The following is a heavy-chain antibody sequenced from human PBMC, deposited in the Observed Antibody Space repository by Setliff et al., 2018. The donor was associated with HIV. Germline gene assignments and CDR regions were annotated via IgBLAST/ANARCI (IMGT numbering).Heavy chain of an antibody. CDR3: VREGEYFDTIGHYLVRRFFDL. CDR2: MKYDGTEI. V-gene: IGHV3-7*01. Sequence: PGGSLRLSCAASGFSFRTYWMSWVRQAPGKGLEWVANMKYDGTEIYYVDAVKGRFTISRDNAKKSVFLQMNSLRGEDTAVYYCVREGEYFDTIGHYLVRRFFDLWGQGTMVTVSS. D-gene: IGHD3-9*01. CDR1: GFSFRTYW. J-gene: IGHJ3*01.